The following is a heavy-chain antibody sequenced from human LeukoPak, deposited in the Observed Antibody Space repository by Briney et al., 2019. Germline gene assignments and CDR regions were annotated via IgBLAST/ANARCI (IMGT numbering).Heavy chain of an antibody. D-gene: IGHD3-22*01. Sequence: ASVKVSCKASGYTFTGYYMHWVRQAPGQGLEWMGWINPNSGGTNYAQKFQGRVTMTRDTSISTAYMELSRLRSDDTAVYYCARLDYYDSSGYYDAEYFQHWGQGTLVTVSS. CDR2: INPNSGGT. CDR3: ARLDYYDSSGYYDAEYFQH. V-gene: IGHV1-2*02. CDR1: GYTFTGYY. J-gene: IGHJ1*01.